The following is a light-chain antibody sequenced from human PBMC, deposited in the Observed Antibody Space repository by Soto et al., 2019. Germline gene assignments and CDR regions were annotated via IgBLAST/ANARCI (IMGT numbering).Light chain of an antibody. V-gene: IGKV1-39*01. Sequence: DIQMTQSPSSLSASVGDRVTITCRASQSISTYLNWYQQKPGKAPKFLIYAASSLQSGVPSRFSGSGSGTDFTLTISSLQPEDFATYYCQQTYSNPITFGQGTRLET. J-gene: IGKJ5*01. CDR1: QSISTY. CDR3: QQTYSNPIT. CDR2: AAS.